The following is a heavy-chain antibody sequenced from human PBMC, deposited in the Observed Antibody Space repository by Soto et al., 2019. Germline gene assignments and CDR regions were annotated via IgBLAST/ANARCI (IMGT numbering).Heavy chain of an antibody. CDR3: VVEMAEQWDY. CDR2: INPNSGGT. Sequence: QVQLVQSGAEVKKPGASVKVSCKASGYTFTGYYMHWVRQAPGQGLEWMGWINPNSGGTNNAQKFQGWVTMTRDTSISTAYMELSRLRSDDTAVYYCVVEMAEQWDYWGQGTLVTVSS. CDR1: GYTFTGYY. J-gene: IGHJ4*02. D-gene: IGHD2-8*01. V-gene: IGHV1-2*04.